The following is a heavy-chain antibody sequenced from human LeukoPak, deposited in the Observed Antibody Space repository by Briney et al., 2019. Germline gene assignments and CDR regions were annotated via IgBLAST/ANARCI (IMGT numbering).Heavy chain of an antibody. V-gene: IGHV1-2*02. J-gene: IGHJ4*02. CDR1: GYTFTSYY. Sequence: GASVKVSCKASGYTFTSYYMNWVRQAPGQGLEWMGWINPNSGGTNYAQKFQGRVTMTRDTSISTAYMELSRLRSDDTAVYYCARVAPPAHYDYVWGSYRYTDNNFDYWGQGTLVTVSS. CDR3: ARVAPPAHYDYVWGSYRYTDNNFDY. D-gene: IGHD3-16*02. CDR2: INPNSGGT.